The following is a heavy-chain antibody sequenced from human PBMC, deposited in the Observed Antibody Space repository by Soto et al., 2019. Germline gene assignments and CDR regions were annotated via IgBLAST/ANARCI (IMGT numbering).Heavy chain of an antibody. V-gene: IGHV4-31*03. CDR3: AGLEYSSSSVNY. CDR1: GGSISSGGYY. CDR2: IYYSGST. J-gene: IGHJ4*02. D-gene: IGHD6-6*01. Sequence: QVQLQESGPGLVKPSQTLSLTCTVSGGSISSGGYYWSWIRQHPGKGLEWIGYIYYSGSTYYNPSLKRRVTISVDTSKNQFSLKLSSVTAADTAVYYCAGLEYSSSSVNYWGQGTLVTVSS.